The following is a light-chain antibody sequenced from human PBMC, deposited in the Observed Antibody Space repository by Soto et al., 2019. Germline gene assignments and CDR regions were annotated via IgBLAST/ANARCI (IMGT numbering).Light chain of an antibody. V-gene: IGLV2-11*01. CDR3: SSFAGRSTLV. CDR2: DVS. CDR1: SSDVGAYNY. J-gene: IGLJ2*01. Sequence: QSALTQPRSVSGSPGQSVTISCTGTSSDVGAYNYVSWYQQHPGKAPKVIIYDVSKRPSGVPDRFSGSESGSTASLTISGLQAEYESDYYCSSFAGRSTLVFGGGTKLTVL.